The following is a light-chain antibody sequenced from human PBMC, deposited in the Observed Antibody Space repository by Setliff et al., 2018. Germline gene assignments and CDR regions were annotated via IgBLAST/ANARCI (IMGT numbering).Light chain of an antibody. Sequence: QAVVTQPASVSGSLGQSITISCIGTSSDIGGTNYVSWYQQFPGEAPQLIIYAASDRPSGVSHRFSGSKSGNTASLTISGLQAEDEADYYCCSYTNRATYVFGTGTKVTVL. CDR1: SSDIGGTNY. CDR2: AAS. J-gene: IGLJ1*01. CDR3: CSYTNRATYV. V-gene: IGLV2-14*03.